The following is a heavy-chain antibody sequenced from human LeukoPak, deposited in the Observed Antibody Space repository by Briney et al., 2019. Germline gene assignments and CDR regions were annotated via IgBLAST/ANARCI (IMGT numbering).Heavy chain of an antibody. CDR1: GFTFSSHW. V-gene: IGHV3-7*03. D-gene: IGHD4-23*01. CDR2: INQHGSEK. Sequence: QPGGSLRLSCAASGFTFSSHWMGWARQAPGKGLEWVANINQHGSEKYYVDSMKGRFAISRDNARNSLYLQLNSLRAGDTAVYYCERAGYGGALDYWGQGTLVTVSS. CDR3: ERAGYGGALDY. J-gene: IGHJ4*02.